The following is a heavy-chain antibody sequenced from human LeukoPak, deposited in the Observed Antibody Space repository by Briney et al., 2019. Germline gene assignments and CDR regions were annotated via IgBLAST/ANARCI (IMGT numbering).Heavy chain of an antibody. J-gene: IGHJ6*02. V-gene: IGHV1-8*01. CDR2: MNPHSASV. CDR1: GYTFTSND. CDR3: ASGIDYYGSGSYYLYGMDV. D-gene: IGHD3-10*01. Sequence: GASVKVSCKASGYTFTSNDINWVRQATGQGLEWMGWMNPHSASVGYAQKFQGRVIMTWDTSISTAYMELSSLTSDDTAVYYCASGIDYYGSGSYYLYGMDVWGQGTTVTVSS.